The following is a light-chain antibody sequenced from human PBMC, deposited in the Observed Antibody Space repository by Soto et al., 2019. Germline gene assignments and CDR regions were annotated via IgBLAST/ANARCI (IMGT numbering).Light chain of an antibody. J-gene: IGKJ1*01. V-gene: IGKV3-15*01. CDR1: QSISRY. Sequence: IVLTQSPGTLSLSPGERTTLSCRASQSISRYLAWYQQKPGQGPRLLIYGASTRATGIPARFSGSGSGTEFTLTISSLQSEDFAVYYCQQYNNWPQTFGQGTKVDIK. CDR3: QQYNNWPQT. CDR2: GAS.